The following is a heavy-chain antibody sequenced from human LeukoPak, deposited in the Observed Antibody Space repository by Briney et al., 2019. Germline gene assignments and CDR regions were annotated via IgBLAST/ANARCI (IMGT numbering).Heavy chain of an antibody. D-gene: IGHD5-12*01. J-gene: IGHJ4*02. Sequence: GGSLRLSCAASGFTFSSYWMHWVRQAPGKGLGWVSVISGSGDSTYYADSVEGRCTISRDNSKDALYLQMNSLRAEDTAVYYCARVGYSGYDYDYWGQGTLVTVSS. CDR1: GFTFSSYW. CDR2: ISGSGDST. V-gene: IGHV3-23*01. CDR3: ARVGYSGYDYDY.